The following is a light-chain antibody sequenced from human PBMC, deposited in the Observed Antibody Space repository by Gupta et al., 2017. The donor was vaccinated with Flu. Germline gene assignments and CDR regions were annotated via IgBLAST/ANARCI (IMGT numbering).Light chain of an antibody. V-gene: IGKV1-16*01. CDR1: QDITNA. Sequence: PSSLSAFVGDRVTITCRASQDITNALVWFRQKPGKAPQSLVFGASTLQSGVPSRFSGGGSGKVFTLTISGLQPEDFATYYCQQEDHNPHTFGQGTKVEI. CDR2: GAS. J-gene: IGKJ2*01. CDR3: QQEDHNPHT.